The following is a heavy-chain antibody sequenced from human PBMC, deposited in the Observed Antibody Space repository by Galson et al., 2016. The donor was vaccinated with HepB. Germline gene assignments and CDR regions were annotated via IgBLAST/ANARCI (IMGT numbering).Heavy chain of an antibody. CDR3: ARVRYCSNGVCYTKDDY. CDR2: ISPYNGNT. D-gene: IGHD2-8*01. CDR1: GYIFTTYN. V-gene: IGHV1-18*04. Sequence: SVKVSCKASGYIFTTYNINWVRQAPGQGLEWMGWISPYNGNTNYADKFQARVTMTTDTSTSTAYMELRSLTSDDTAVYYCARVRYCSNGVCYTKDDYWGQGTLVTVSS. J-gene: IGHJ4*02.